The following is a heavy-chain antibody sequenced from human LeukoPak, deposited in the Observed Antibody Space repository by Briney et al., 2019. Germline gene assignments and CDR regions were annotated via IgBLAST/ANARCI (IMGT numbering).Heavy chain of an antibody. D-gene: IGHD3-22*01. Sequence: QSGGSLRLSCAASGFTFSSYEMNWVRQAPGKGLEWVSYISSSGSTIYYADSVKGRFTISRDNAKNSLYLQMNSLRAEDTAVYYCARDAYDSSGYYLPAGADYWGQGTLVTVSS. V-gene: IGHV3-48*03. CDR1: GFTFSSYE. CDR3: ARDAYDSSGYYLPAGADY. J-gene: IGHJ4*02. CDR2: ISSSGSTI.